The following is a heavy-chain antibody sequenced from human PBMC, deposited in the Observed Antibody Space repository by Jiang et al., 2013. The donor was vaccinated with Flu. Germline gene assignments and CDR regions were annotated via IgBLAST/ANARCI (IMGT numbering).Heavy chain of an antibody. CDR3: ARGTVVTPYYYYGMDV. Sequence: YGISWVRQAPGQGLEWMGWISAYNGNTNYAQKLQGRVTMTTDTSTSTAYMELRSLRSDDTAVYYCARGTVVTPYYYYGMDVWGQGTTVTVSS. V-gene: IGHV1-18*01. J-gene: IGHJ6*02. CDR1: YG. D-gene: IGHD4-23*01. CDR2: ISAYNGNT.